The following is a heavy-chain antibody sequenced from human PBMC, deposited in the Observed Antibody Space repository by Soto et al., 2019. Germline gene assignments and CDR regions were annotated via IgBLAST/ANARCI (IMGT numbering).Heavy chain of an antibody. Sequence: EVQLLESGGGLVQPGGSLRLSCAASGFTFSSYAMRWVRKAPVKGLEWVSAISGSGDSTYYADSVKGRLTISRDNSKNTLYLQMNSLRAEDAAVYYCARRGSGSYYDYWGQGTLVTVSS. V-gene: IGHV3-23*01. D-gene: IGHD1-26*01. CDR2: ISGSGDST. J-gene: IGHJ4*02. CDR1: GFTFSSYA. CDR3: ARRGSGSYYDY.